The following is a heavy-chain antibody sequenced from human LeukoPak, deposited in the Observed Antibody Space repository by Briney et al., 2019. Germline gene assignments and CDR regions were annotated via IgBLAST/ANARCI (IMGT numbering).Heavy chain of an antibody. CDR1: GYIFTGYY. CDR2: INPNSGGT. Sequence: EASVKVSCKASGYIFTGYYMHWVRQAPGQGLEWMGWINPNSGGTNYAQKFQGRVTMTRDTSISTAYMELSRLRSDDTAVYYCAREWGSGSYYHNWGQGTLVTVSS. V-gene: IGHV1-2*02. CDR3: AREWGSGSYYHN. J-gene: IGHJ4*02. D-gene: IGHD1-26*01.